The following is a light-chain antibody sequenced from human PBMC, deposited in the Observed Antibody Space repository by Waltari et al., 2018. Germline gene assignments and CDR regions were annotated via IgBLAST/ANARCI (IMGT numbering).Light chain of an antibody. J-gene: IGLJ1*01. Sequence: QSVVTQPPSVSGIPGQRVTVSCSGSSSNIGDNAVTWYQQVPGSAPKLLIYGNDQRPSGVPARYSASKSGTSAALVINGGQADDEADFYCAAWDDNLNGPIFGSGTRVTVL. CDR1: SSNIGDNA. CDR3: AAWDDNLNGPI. CDR2: GND. V-gene: IGLV1-44*01.